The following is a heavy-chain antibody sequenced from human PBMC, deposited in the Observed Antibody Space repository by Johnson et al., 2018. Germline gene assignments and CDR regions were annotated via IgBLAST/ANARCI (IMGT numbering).Heavy chain of an antibody. Sequence: ERLVESGGRLVQPGGSLRLSCAASGFTFNTYSMTWVRQAPGKGPEWLSYIGSSSSPIFYADSVKARFTISRDTAKNSLYLQMNSLRDEDTAVYSCASQAPYDGSWFYYWGQGTLVTVSS. D-gene: IGHD2-15*01. J-gene: IGHJ4*02. CDR2: IGSSSSPI. CDR1: GFTFNTYS. CDR3: ASQAPYDGSWFYY. V-gene: IGHV3-48*02.